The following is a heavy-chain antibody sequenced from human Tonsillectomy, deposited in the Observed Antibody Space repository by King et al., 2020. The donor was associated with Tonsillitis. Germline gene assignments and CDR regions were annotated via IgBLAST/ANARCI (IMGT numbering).Heavy chain of an antibody. D-gene: IGHD3-9*01. J-gene: IGHJ1*01. Sequence: QLQESGPGLVKPSETLSLTCSVSGGSVSSGSYYWSWIRQPPGKGLEWIGYIYYNGNTNYNSSLESRVAISLDTSTNQFSLKLTSVTAADTAIYYCARMDYDLPTGYEYFHYWGQGTLVTVSS. CDR3: ARMDYDLPTGYEYFHY. CDR1: GGSVSSGSYY. CDR2: IYYNGNT. V-gene: IGHV4-61*01.